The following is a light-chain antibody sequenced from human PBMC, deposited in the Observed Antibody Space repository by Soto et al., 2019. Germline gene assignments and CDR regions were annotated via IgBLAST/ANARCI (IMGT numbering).Light chain of an antibody. CDR2: GAS. CDR3: HQYGSSQT. CDR1: QTVGSSF. V-gene: IGKV3-20*01. J-gene: IGKJ1*01. Sequence: IMLTQSPGTLSLSPRERATLSCRASQTVGSSFLAWFQHKPGQAPRLLIYGASTRATGIPDRLSGSGSRTDFTLTISRLEPEDAAVVYYHQYGSSQTFSQGTKVDIK.